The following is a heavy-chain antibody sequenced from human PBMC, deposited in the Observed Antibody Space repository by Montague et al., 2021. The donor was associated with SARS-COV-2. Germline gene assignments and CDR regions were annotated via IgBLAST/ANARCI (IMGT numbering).Heavy chain of an antibody. J-gene: IGHJ4*02. CDR2: INPSSGST. V-gene: IGHV1-46*01. D-gene: IGHD6-19*01. Sequence: SVMVSCKASGYSLTSNYMNWVRQAPGQGLEWIGIINPSSGSTSYAQKFQGRVTMTRDTSTSTVYMELSSLRSEDTAVYFCAREGPYVLHSGWRGYFGYWGQGSLVTVSS. CDR1: GYSLTSNY. CDR3: AREGPYVLHSGWRGYFGY.